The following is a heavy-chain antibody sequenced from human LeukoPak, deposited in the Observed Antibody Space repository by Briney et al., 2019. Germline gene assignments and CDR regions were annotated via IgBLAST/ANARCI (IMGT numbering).Heavy chain of an antibody. CDR1: GFPFSGYA. J-gene: IGHJ4*02. CDR2: ISGSGGST. D-gene: IGHD2-8*02. V-gene: IGHV3-23*01. CDR3: AKITGLKYYFDY. Sequence: GGTLRLSCAASGFPFSGYAMSWIRQAPGKVLHRVSAISGSGGSTYYADSVKGRFTISRDNSKNTLYLQMNSLRAEDTAVYYCAKITGLKYYFDYWGQGTLVTVSS.